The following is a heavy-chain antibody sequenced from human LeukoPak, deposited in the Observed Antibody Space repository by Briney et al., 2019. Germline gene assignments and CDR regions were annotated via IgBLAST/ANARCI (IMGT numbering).Heavy chain of an antibody. J-gene: IGHJ6*03. CDR3: ARAAPSGDYYYYYYMDV. CDR2: IIPIFGTA. D-gene: IGHD3-10*01. CDR1: GGTFSSYA. V-gene: IGHV1-69*13. Sequence: GASVKVSCKASGGTFSSYAISWVRQAPGQGLEWMGGIIPIFGTANYAQKFQGRVTITADESTSTAYMELSSLRSEDMAVYYCARAAPSGDYYYYYYMDVWGKGTTVTISS.